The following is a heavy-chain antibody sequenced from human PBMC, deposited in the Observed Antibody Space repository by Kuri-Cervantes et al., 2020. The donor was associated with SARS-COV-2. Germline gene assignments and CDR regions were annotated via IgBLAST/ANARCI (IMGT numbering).Heavy chain of an antibody. D-gene: IGHD3-22*01. CDR2: ISSGSSYI. CDR3: ARGGAYYYDSSGYYVLGPSEYFQH. CDR1: GFTFSTYN. V-gene: IGHV3-21*01. J-gene: IGHJ1*01. Sequence: GESLKISCAASGFTFSTYNMNWVRQAPGRGLEWVSFISSGSSYIYYADSVKGRFTISRDNSKNSLYLQMNSLRAEDTAVYYCARGGAYYYDSSGYYVLGPSEYFQHWGQGTLVTVSS.